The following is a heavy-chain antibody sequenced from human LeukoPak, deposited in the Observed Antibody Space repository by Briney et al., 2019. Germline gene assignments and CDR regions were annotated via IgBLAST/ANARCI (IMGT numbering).Heavy chain of an antibody. J-gene: IGHJ4*02. CDR2: INPNSGGT. V-gene: IGHV1-2*02. D-gene: IGHD3-16*02. CDR3: ARDTEYYDYVWGSYRYFDY. Sequence: GASVKVSCKASGYTFTGYYMHWVRQSPGQGLEWMGWINPNSGGTNYAQKFQGRVTMTRDTSISTAYMELSRLRSDDTAVYYCARDTEYYDYVWGSYRYFDYWGQGTLVTVSS. CDR1: GYTFTGYY.